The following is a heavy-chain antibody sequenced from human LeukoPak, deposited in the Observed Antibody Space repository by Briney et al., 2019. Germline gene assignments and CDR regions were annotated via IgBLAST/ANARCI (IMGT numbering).Heavy chain of an antibody. CDR3: ARHRCGWCRWFDP. D-gene: IGHD6-19*01. Sequence: PSETLSLTCRVSLYSMNSGYYWGWIRQSPGKGLEWIGEINHSESTNYNPSLKSRVTISVDTSKNQFSLKLNSVTAADTAVYYCARHRCGWCRWFDPWGQGTLVTVSS. J-gene: IGHJ5*02. CDR2: INHSEST. V-gene: IGHV4-38-2*02. CDR1: LYSMNSGYY.